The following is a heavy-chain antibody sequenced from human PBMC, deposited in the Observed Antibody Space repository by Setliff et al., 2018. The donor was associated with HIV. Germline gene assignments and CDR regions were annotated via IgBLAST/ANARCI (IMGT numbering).Heavy chain of an antibody. J-gene: IGHJ6*03. CDR3: ARGARILAAYRDRWDYYYMGV. CDR1: GGSFTDIGGSFTDYY. Sequence: SETLSLTCAVFGGSFTDIGGSFTDYYWIWIRQAPGKGLEWIGEINHSGSTHYNPSLKSRFTISVDTSKNQFSLKVNSVTAADTAVYYCARGARILAAYRDRWDYYYMGVWGKGTTVTVSS. V-gene: IGHV4-34*01. D-gene: IGHD1-26*01. CDR2: INHSGST.